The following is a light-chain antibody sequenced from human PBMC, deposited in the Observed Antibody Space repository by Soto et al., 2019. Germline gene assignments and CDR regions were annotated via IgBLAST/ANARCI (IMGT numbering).Light chain of an antibody. V-gene: IGKV3-20*01. J-gene: IGKJ1*01. CDR1: QSVSCSQ. CDR2: GIS. CDR3: QQYTQSLWT. Sequence: EIVLTQSPGTLSLSPGERATLSCRTSQSVSCSQLPWYQQKPGQDPRLLIYGISKRAAGIPDRFTGSGSGTDFTLTIDGLEPEEFAVYYCQQYTQSLWTFGQGTKVDIK.